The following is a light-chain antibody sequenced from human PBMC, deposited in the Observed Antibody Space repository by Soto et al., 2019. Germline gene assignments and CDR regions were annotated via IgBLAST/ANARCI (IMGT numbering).Light chain of an antibody. CDR2: DVT. CDR3: SSYTSDNTVI. V-gene: IGLV2-14*01. CDR1: SSDIGGYNY. J-gene: IGLJ2*01. Sequence: QSALTQPASVSGSPGQSITISCTGTSSDIGGYNYVSWYQQHPGKVPKLTIYDVTFRPSGVSNRFSASKSGNTASLTISGLQAEDEADYYCSSYTSDNTVIFGGGTKLTVL.